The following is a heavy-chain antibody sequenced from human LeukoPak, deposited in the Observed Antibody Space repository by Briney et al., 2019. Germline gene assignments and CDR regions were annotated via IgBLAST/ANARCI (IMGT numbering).Heavy chain of an antibody. Sequence: ASVKVSCKASGYTFTSYDINWVRQATGQGLEWMGKISPTGDSISYAQTFQGRVTLTMDTSTISVYMELSNLRSEDTSVYYCARGSVTTDASFDYWGQGTLVTVSS. CDR2: ISPTGDSI. CDR3: ARGSVTTDASFDY. CDR1: GYTFTSYD. D-gene: IGHD4-17*01. V-gene: IGHV1-46*01. J-gene: IGHJ4*02.